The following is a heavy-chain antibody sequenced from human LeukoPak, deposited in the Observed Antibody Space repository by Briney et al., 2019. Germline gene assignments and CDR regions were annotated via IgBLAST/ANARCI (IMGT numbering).Heavy chain of an antibody. D-gene: IGHD3-10*01. CDR3: ARGEYYGSGSYYTYYFDY. V-gene: IGHV4-59*01. CDR2: IYYSGST. CDR1: GGSISSYY. J-gene: IGHJ4*02. Sequence: SETLSITCTVSGGSISSYYWSWIRQPPGKGLEWIGYIYYSGSTNYNPSLKSRVTISVDTSKNQFSLKLSSVTAADTAVYYCARGEYYGSGSYYTYYFDYWGQGTLVTVSS.